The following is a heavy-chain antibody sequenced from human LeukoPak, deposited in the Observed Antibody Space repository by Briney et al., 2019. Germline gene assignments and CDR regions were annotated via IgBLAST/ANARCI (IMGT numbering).Heavy chain of an antibody. Sequence: GASVKVSCKASGYTFTSYGISWVRQAPGQGLEWMGWISAYNGNTSYAQKLQGRVTMTTDTSTSTAYMELRSLRSDDTAVYYCARSDSSGWVHVPYYYYYYGMDVWGQGTTVTVSS. CDR1: GYTFTSYG. D-gene: IGHD6-19*01. J-gene: IGHJ6*02. CDR2: ISAYNGNT. V-gene: IGHV1-18*01. CDR3: ARSDSSGWVHVPYYYYYYGMDV.